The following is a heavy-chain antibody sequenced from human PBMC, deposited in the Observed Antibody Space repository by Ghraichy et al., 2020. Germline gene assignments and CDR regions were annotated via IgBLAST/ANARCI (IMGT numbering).Heavy chain of an antibody. CDR2: IYHSGST. CDR3: ARARDYYYYYGMDV. J-gene: IGHJ6*02. Sequence: SCDVSGDSINSNNWWSWVRQSPGKGLEWIGEIYHSGSTNYKPSLKSRVTISIDKSKNQFSLKLSSVTAADTAVYYCARARDYYYYYGMDVWGQGTTVTVSS. CDR1: GDSINSNNW. V-gene: IGHV4-4*02.